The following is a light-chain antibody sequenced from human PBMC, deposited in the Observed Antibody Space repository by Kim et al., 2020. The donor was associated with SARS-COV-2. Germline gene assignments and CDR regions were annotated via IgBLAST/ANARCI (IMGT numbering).Light chain of an antibody. CDR2: GAS. V-gene: IGKV3-15*01. CDR3: QQYNNWPPYT. CDR1: QSVSNN. J-gene: IGKJ2*01. Sequence: EIVMTQSPATLSVSPGKKATLSCRASQSVSNNLAWYQHKPGQTPRLLIYGASTRATGVPARFSGSGSGTEFTLTISSLQSEDFALYYCQQYNNWPPYTFGQGTKLEI.